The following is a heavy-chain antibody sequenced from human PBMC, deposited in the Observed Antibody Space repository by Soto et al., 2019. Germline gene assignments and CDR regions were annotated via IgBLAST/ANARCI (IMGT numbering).Heavy chain of an antibody. J-gene: IGHJ4*02. CDR2: ISSSGSTK. CDR3: ARDSSSAWYIDY. CDR1: GFTFSDYY. D-gene: IGHD6-19*01. Sequence: GGSLRLSCTASGFTFSDYYMSWVRQAPGKGLEWFSYISSSGSTKYYADSVKGRFTISRDNAKNSLYLQMNSLRAEDTAVYYCARDSSSAWYIDYWGQGTLVTVSS. V-gene: IGHV3-11*01.